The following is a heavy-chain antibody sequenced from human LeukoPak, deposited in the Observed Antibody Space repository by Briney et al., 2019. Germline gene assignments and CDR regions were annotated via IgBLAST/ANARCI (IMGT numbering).Heavy chain of an antibody. D-gene: IGHD5-18*01. Sequence: SETLSLTCTVSGGSISSSSYYWGWIRQPPGKGLEWIGEINHSGSTNYNPSLKSRVTISVDTSKNQFSLKLSSVTAADTAVYYCARRGYTYGWGWFDPWGQGTLVTVSS. CDR1: GGSISSSSYY. CDR3: ARRGYTYGWGWFDP. J-gene: IGHJ5*02. V-gene: IGHV4-39*07. CDR2: INHSGST.